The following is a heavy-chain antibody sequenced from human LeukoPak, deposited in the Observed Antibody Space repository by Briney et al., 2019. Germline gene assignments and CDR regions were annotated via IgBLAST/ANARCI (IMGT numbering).Heavy chain of an antibody. CDR1: GASVSSGRHY. J-gene: IGHJ4*02. CDR2: VYYSGIT. V-gene: IGHV4-61*01. D-gene: IGHD6-19*01. CDR3: ARVQWLVESGHYYFDY. Sequence: SETLSLTCTVAGASVSSGRHYWSWIRQPPGKGLEWIGCVYYSGITNYNPSLKSRVTISLDRSKNQFSLKLNSLTAADTAVYYCARVQWLVESGHYYFDYWGQGTLVTVSS.